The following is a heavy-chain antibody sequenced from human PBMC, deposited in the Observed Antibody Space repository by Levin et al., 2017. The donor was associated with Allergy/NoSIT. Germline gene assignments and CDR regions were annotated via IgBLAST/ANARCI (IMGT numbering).Heavy chain of an antibody. D-gene: IGHD4-17*01. CDR1: GGTFSSYA. CDR2: IIPILGIA. CDR3: ARDNGYGDSSFDY. V-gene: IGHV1-69*04. J-gene: IGHJ4*02. Sequence: SVKVSCKASGGTFSSYAISWVRQAPGQGLEWMGRIIPILGIANYAQKFQGRVTITADKSTSTAYMELSSLRSEDTAVYYCARDNGYGDSSFDYWGQGTLVTVSS.